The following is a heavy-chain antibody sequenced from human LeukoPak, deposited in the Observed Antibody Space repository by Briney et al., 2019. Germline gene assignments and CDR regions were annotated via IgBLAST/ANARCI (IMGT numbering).Heavy chain of an antibody. V-gene: IGHV3-49*04. Sequence: GGSLRLSCTVSGFIFADYSMSWVRQAPGKGLEWVGFGYGGTREYDASVKGRFTISRDDSKSIAYLQMNRLKTEDTAVYYCISWISTDGLKAWGQGTMVTVSS. CDR2: GYGGTR. CDR1: GFIFADYS. J-gene: IGHJ3*01. CDR3: ISWISTDGLKA. D-gene: IGHD2-2*03.